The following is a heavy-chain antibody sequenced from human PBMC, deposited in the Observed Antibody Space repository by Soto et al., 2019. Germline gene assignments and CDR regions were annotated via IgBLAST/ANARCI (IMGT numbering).Heavy chain of an antibody. D-gene: IGHD2-15*01. CDR3: ASLNCSGGSCYSPLDY. V-gene: IGHV1-18*01. CDR2: ISAYNGNT. Sequence: QVQLVQSGAEVKKPGASVKVSCKASGYTFTSYGITWVRQAPGQGLEWMGWISAYNGNTNYAQKLQGRVTMTTDTSTSTAYMELSSLRSDDTAVYYCASLNCSGGSCYSPLDYWGQGTLVTVSS. J-gene: IGHJ4*02. CDR1: GYTFTSYG.